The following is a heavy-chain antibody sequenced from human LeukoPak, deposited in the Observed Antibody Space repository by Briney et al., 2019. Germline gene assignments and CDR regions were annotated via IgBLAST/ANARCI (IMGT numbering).Heavy chain of an antibody. V-gene: IGHV3-53*01. CDR2: IYSGGST. Sequence: PGGSLRLSCAASGFTVSSNYMTWVRQAPEKGLEWVSVIYSGGSTYYADSVKGRFTISRDDSKNTLYLQMNSLRAEDTAVYYCAKDRAYDSRGYYVRYFDYWGQGTLVTVSS. D-gene: IGHD3-22*01. CDR1: GFTVSSNY. CDR3: AKDRAYDSRGYYVRYFDY. J-gene: IGHJ4*02.